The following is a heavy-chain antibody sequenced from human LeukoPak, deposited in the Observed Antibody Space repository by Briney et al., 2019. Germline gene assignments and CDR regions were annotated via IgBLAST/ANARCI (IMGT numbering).Heavy chain of an antibody. D-gene: IGHD1-26*01. CDR1: GGSISSGSYY. CDR3: ARESGSYYYYYMDV. J-gene: IGHJ6*03. CDR2: IYTSGST. V-gene: IGHV4-61*02. Sequence: SETLSLTCTVSGGSISSGSYYWRWLRQPAGKGLEWLGRIYTSGSTNYNPSLKSRVTISVDTSKNQFSLKLSSVTAADTAVYYCARESGSYYYYYMDVWGKGTTVTVSS.